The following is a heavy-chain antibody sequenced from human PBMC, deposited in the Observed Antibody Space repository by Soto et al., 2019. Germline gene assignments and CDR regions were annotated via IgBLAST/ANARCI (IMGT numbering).Heavy chain of an antibody. CDR2: FDGSVGHK. CDR3: TTGVQLERRGFDY. J-gene: IGHJ4*02. V-gene: IGHV3-23*01. D-gene: IGHD1-1*01. Sequence: GGSLRLSCAASGFSFSNYAVSRVRQAPGKGLEWVSVFDGSVGHKYYTNSVKGRFTIPSDNSKNTLYLQMNSLKTEDTAVYYCTTGVQLERRGFDYWGQGTLVTVS. CDR1: GFSFSNYA.